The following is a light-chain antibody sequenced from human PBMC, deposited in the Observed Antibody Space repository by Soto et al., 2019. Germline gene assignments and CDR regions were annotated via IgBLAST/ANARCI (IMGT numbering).Light chain of an antibody. CDR1: QSVSSSY. CDR2: GAS. V-gene: IGKV3-20*01. CDR3: QQYGSSPYT. Sequence: EIVLTQSPGTLSLSPGEGATLSCRASQSVSSSYLAWYQQKPGQAPMLLIYGASSRATGIPDRFSGSGSGTAFTLTISRLEPEDFAVYYCQQYGSSPYTFGQGTKLEIK. J-gene: IGKJ2*01.